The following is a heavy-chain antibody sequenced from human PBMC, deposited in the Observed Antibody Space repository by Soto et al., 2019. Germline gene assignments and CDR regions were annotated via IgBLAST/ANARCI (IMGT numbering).Heavy chain of an antibody. V-gene: IGHV4-34*01. D-gene: IGHD2-8*01. CDR2: INHSGST. CDR1: GGSFSGYY. J-gene: IGHJ4*02. Sequence: SETLSLTCAVYGGSFSGYYWSWIRQPPGKGLEWIGEINHSGSTNCNPSLKSRVTISVDTSKNQFSLKLSSVTAADTAVYYCARARYRGCTNGGCRIGPRQLEFDYWGQGTLVPVSS. CDR3: ARARYRGCTNGGCRIGPRQLEFDY.